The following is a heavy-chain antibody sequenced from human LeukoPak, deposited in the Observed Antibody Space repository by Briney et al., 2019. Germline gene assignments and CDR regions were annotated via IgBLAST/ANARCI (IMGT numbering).Heavy chain of an antibody. Sequence: SVKVSCKASGGTFSSYAISWVRQAPGQGLEWMGRIIPIVGTANYAQKFQGRVTITTDESTSTAYMELSSLRSEDTAVYYCARDLTPGGYCSSTSCYGASYFDYWGQGTLVTVSS. CDR3: ARDLTPGGYCSSTSCYGASYFDY. V-gene: IGHV1-69*05. CDR2: IIPIVGTA. J-gene: IGHJ4*02. D-gene: IGHD2-2*01. CDR1: GGTFSSYA.